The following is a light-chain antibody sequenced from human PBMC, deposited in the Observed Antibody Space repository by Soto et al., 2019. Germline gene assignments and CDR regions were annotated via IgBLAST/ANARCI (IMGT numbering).Light chain of an antibody. J-gene: IGLJ2*01. CDR2: EAV. Sequence: QSALTQPASVSGSPGQSITISCTGTSRDFGSYNLVSWYQQHPGKAPKLIIYEAVERPSGISNRFSGFKSGNTAPLTISGLQADDEAYYYCCSYTGSSSPLVLGGGTQLTVL. CDR1: SRDFGSYNL. V-gene: IGLV2-23*01. CDR3: CSYTGSSSPLV.